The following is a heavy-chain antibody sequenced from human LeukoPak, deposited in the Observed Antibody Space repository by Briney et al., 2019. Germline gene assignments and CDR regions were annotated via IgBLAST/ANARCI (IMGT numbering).Heavy chain of an antibody. D-gene: IGHD2-2*01. Sequence: ASVKVSCKASGGTFSSYAISWVRQAPGQGLEWMGRIIPILGIANYAQKFQGRVTITADKSTSTAYMELSSLRSEDTAVYYCARVTVVVPAAELYHYYGMDVWGQGTTVTVSS. J-gene: IGHJ6*02. CDR2: IIPILGIA. CDR1: GGTFSSYA. V-gene: IGHV1-69*04. CDR3: ARVTVVVPAAELYHYYGMDV.